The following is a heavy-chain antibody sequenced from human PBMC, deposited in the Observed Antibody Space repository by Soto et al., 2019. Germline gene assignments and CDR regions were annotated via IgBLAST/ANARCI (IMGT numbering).Heavy chain of an antibody. Sequence: SVKVACKASGGTFSSYAISWVRQAPGEGLEWIGGIIPIFGTANYAQKFQGRVTITADESTSTAYMELSSLRSEDTAVYYCAGVCNGGGCYNSWGQGTLDTVSS. CDR1: GGTFSSYA. CDR3: AGVCNGGGCYNS. V-gene: IGHV1-69*13. CDR2: IIPIFGTA. D-gene: IGHD2-15*01. J-gene: IGHJ5*02.